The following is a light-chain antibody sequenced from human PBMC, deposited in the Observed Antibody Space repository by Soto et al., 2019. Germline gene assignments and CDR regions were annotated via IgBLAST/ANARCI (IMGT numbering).Light chain of an antibody. CDR3: SSYTSISTYV. CDR2: EVS. V-gene: IGLV2-14*01. Sequence: QSVLTQPASVSGSPGQSITISCTGTSSDVGGYYYVSWYQHHPGKAPRLMIYEVSNRPSGVSDRFSGSKSGNTASLTISGLLAEDEADYYCSSYTSISTYVFGTGTKRTVL. J-gene: IGLJ1*01. CDR1: SSDVGGYYY.